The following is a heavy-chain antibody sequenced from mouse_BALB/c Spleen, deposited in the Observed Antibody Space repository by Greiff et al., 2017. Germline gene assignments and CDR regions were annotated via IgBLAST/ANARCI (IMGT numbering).Heavy chain of an antibody. D-gene: IGHD4-1*01. Sequence: EVQLQESGAELVRPGALVKLSCKASGFNITDYYMHWVKQRPEQGLEWIGWIDPENGNTIYDPKFQGKASITADTSSNTAYLQLSSLTSEDTAVYYCARTGYYAMDYWGQGTSVTVSS. J-gene: IGHJ4*01. CDR3: ARTGYYAMDY. V-gene: IGHV14-1*02. CDR1: GFNITDYY. CDR2: IDPENGNT.